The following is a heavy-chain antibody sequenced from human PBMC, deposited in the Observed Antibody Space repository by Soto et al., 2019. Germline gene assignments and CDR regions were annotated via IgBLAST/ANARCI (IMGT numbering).Heavy chain of an antibody. D-gene: IGHD1-26*01. V-gene: IGHV4-30-4*01. CDR1: GGSIRNGDYY. J-gene: IGHJ4*02. Sequence: PSETLSLTCTVSGGSIRNGDYYWGWLRHPPGKGLEWIGYVYYSGTTYSHPSLHRRVSISVDTSENQFSLRLTSVTAADTAVYYCVTVNLVGAAYYFDYWGPGTLVTVSS. CDR2: VYYSGTT. CDR3: VTVNLVGAAYYFDY.